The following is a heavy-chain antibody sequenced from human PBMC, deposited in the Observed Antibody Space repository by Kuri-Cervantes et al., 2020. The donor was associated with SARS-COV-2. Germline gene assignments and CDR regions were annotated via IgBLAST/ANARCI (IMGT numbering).Heavy chain of an antibody. CDR3: ARGGYYDSSGYFDY. Sequence: GESLKISCAASGFTFSSYSMNWVRQAPGKGLEWVSYISSSSSTIYYADSVKGRFTISRGNAKNSLYLRMNSLRDEDTAVYYCARGGYYDSSGYFDYWGQGTLVTVSS. J-gene: IGHJ4*02. D-gene: IGHD3-22*01. V-gene: IGHV3-48*02. CDR1: GFTFSSYS. CDR2: ISSSSSTI.